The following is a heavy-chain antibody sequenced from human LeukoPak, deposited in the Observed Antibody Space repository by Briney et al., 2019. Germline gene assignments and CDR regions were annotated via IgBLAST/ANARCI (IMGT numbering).Heavy chain of an antibody. V-gene: IGHV4-39*02. CDR1: GGSISSSGYY. CDR2: IYYSAST. D-gene: IGHD4-23*01. Sequence: SETLSLTCTLSGGSISSSGYYGGWIRQPPGKGLEWIGSIYYSASTYYNPSLKSRVTISVDTSKNQYSLKLSSVTAADTAVYYCARENRWSSYYFDYWGQGTLVTVSS. J-gene: IGHJ4*02. CDR3: ARENRWSSYYFDY.